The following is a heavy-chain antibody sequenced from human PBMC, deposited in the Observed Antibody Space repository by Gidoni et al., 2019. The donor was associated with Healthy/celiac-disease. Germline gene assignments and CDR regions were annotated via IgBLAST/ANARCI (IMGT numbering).Heavy chain of an antibody. CDR3: ARVLVGATTKGGWFDP. D-gene: IGHD1-26*01. J-gene: IGHJ5*02. CDR2: IIPIFGTA. Sequence: QVQLVQSGAEVKKPGSSVKVSCKASGGTFSSYAISWVRQAPGQGLEWMGGIIPIFGTANYAQKFQGRVTITADESTSTAYMELSSLRSEDTAVYYCARVLVGATTKGGWFDPWGQGTLVTVSS. CDR1: GGTFSSYA. V-gene: IGHV1-69*01.